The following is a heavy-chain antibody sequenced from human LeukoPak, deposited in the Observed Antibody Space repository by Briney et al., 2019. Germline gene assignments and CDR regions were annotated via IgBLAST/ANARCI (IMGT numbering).Heavy chain of an antibody. J-gene: IGHJ4*02. CDR2: VRGKPNGGTT. Sequence: GGSLRLSCRVSGFTFDEYAMSWVRQAPGKGLEWVAFVRGKPNGGTTEYAASVEGRFTISRDDSKSIAYLQMNSLKTEDTAIYYCTREPPEYCGGDCWGQGTLVTVSS. D-gene: IGHD2-21*01. CDR3: TREPPEYCGGDC. V-gene: IGHV3-49*04. CDR1: GFTFDEYA.